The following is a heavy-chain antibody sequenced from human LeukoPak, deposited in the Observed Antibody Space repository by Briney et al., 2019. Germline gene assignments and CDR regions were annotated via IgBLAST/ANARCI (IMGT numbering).Heavy chain of an antibody. Sequence: PSETLSLTCTVSGGSISGYYWSWIRQPPGKGLEWIGYINYSGSTNYDPSLKSRVTISVDTSKNQFSLKLSSVTAADTAVYYCARRRGTRSSTSWYQGWFDPWGQGTLVTVSS. CDR3: ARRRGTRSSTSWYQGWFDP. J-gene: IGHJ5*02. CDR2: INYSGST. V-gene: IGHV4-59*08. CDR1: GGSISGYY. D-gene: IGHD2-2*01.